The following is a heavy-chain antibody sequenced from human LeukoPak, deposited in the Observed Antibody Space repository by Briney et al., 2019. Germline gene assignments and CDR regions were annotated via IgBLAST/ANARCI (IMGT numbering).Heavy chain of an antibody. CDR2: ISGSGGST. V-gene: IGHV3-23*01. CDR1: GFTFSSYA. J-gene: IGHJ5*02. Sequence: GGSLRLSCAASGFTFSSYAMSWVRQAPGKGLEWVSAISGSGGSTYYADSVKGRFTISRDNSKNTLYLQMNGLRAEDTAVYYCARSNWNYWFDPWGQGTLVTVSS. CDR3: ARSNWNYWFDP. D-gene: IGHD1-7*01.